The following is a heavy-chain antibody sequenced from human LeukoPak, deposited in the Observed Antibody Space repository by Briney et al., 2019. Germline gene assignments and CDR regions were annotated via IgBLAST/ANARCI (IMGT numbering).Heavy chain of an antibody. D-gene: IGHD3-22*01. Sequence: GGSLRLFCAASGFTFSSYSMNWVRQAPGKGLEWVSYISSSSSTIYYADSVKGRFTISRDNAKNSLYLQMNSLRAEDTAVYYCARDDGSGYQEFYFDYWGQGTLVTVSS. CDR1: GFTFSSYS. J-gene: IGHJ4*02. CDR2: ISSSSSTI. CDR3: ARDDGSGYQEFYFDY. V-gene: IGHV3-48*01.